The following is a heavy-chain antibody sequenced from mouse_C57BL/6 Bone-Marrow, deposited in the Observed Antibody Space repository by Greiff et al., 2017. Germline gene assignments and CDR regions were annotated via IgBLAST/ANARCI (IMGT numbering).Heavy chain of an antibody. CDR1: GYTFTSYW. V-gene: IGHV1-55*01. Sequence: VQLVESGAELVKPGASVKMSCKASGYTFTSYWITWVKQRPGQGLEWIGDIYPGSGSTNYNEKFKSKATLTVDTSSSTAYMQLSSLTSEDSAVYYCANTYYYGSSPAWFAYWGQGTLVTVSA. CDR3: ANTYYYGSSPAWFAY. D-gene: IGHD1-1*01. J-gene: IGHJ3*01. CDR2: IYPGSGST.